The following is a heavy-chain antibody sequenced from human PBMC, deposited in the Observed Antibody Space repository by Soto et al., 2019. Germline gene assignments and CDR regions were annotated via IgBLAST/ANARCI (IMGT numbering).Heavy chain of an antibody. Sequence: GGSLRLSCAASGFPFSSYAMTWVRQAPGRGLEWVSTISAGGGDVFYTDSVKGRFTISRDNSKNTLYLQMISLRAEDTAVYYCASADGGCGSTRCREMDYFAYWGHGTLVTVSS. D-gene: IGHD2-2*01. CDR1: GFPFSSYA. J-gene: IGHJ4*01. V-gene: IGHV3-23*01. CDR2: ISAGGGDV. CDR3: ASADGGCGSTRCREMDYFAY.